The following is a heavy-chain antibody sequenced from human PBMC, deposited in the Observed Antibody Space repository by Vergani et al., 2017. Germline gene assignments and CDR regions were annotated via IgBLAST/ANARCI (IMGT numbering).Heavy chain of an antibody. D-gene: IGHD3-16*01. Sequence: QMQLQESGPGLVKAPETLSLTCTVSGDSIISRSYYWGWIRQPPGKGLEWIGSIYNSGNGDSSSSLKSRVTISADTSKNQFSLMLTSVTAADTAVYYCASGKYYSDSTSHFRGRYFDVWGRGTLVTVPS. CDR1: GDSIISRSYY. V-gene: IGHV4-39*01. CDR2: IYNSGNG. J-gene: IGHJ2*01. CDR3: ASGKYYSDSTSHFRGRYFDV.